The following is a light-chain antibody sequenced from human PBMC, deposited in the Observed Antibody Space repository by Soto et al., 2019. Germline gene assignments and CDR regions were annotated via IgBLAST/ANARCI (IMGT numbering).Light chain of an antibody. Sequence: EIVLTQSPGTLSLSPGETASLSCWASQSIISNFLAWYQQRRGQPPRLLIYDSSRRASGIPARFTGSGSGTAFTLTISRVEPEDSAVYYCQHTFHSPRTVGQGNRLEI. CDR2: DSS. V-gene: IGKV3-20*01. J-gene: IGKJ2*01. CDR3: QHTFHSPRT. CDR1: QSIISNF.